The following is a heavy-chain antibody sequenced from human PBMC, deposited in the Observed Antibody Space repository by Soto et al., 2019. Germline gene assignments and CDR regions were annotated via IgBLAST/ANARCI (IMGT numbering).Heavy chain of an antibody. CDR3: ARARLCTSTSCYHYFDF. Sequence: TSETLSLTCTVSGGSISSSSWSWIRQPPGRGLEWIGYIYNNGRTDSNPSLKSRVTISLDTSKNHFLLKLSSVTPADTAVYYCARARLCTSTSCYHYFDFWGQGTLVTV. D-gene: IGHD2-2*01. J-gene: IGHJ4*02. V-gene: IGHV4-59*01. CDR2: IYNNGRT. CDR1: GGSISSSS.